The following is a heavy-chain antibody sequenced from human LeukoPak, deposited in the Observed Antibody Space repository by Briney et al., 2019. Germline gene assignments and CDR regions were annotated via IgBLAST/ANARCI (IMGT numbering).Heavy chain of an antibody. Sequence: GESLKISRKGSGYTFSSYWIGWVRQMPGKGLEWMGIIYPGDSDTRYSPSLQGQVTISVDTSIGTAYLQWSSLKASDTAIYYCARQNDFRLDYWGQGTLVTVSS. J-gene: IGHJ4*02. CDR3: ARQNDFRLDY. CDR2: IYPGDSDT. CDR1: GYTFSSYW. V-gene: IGHV5-51*01. D-gene: IGHD3-3*01.